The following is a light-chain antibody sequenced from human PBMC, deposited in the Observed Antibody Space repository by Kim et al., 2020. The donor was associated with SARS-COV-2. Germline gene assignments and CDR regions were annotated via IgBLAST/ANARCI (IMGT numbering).Light chain of an antibody. CDR2: GAS. J-gene: IGKJ1*01. V-gene: IGKV3-20*01. Sequence: EIVLTQSPGTLSLSPGERATLFCRASQSVSSNYLAWYQQKPGQAPRLLIYGASIRATGIPDRFSGSGSGTDFTLTISRLEPEDFAMYHCQRYGGSWTFGQGAKVDSK. CDR3: QRYGGSWT. CDR1: QSVSSNY.